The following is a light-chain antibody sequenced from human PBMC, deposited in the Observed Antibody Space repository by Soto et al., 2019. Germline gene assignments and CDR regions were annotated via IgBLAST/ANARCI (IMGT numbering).Light chain of an antibody. Sequence: LTQPASVSGSPGQSITISCTGTSSDGGGYNYVSWYQQHPGKAPKLMIYEVSNRPSGVSNRFSGSKSGNTASLTISGLQAEDEADYYCSSYTSSSTLLYVFGTGTKVTVL. CDR3: SSYTSSSTLLYV. J-gene: IGLJ1*01. V-gene: IGLV2-14*01. CDR1: SSDGGGYNY. CDR2: EVS.